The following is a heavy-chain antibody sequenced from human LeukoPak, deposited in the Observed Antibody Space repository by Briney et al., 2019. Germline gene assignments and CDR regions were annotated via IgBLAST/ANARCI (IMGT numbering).Heavy chain of an antibody. CDR1: GFTFTSSA. CDR2: IVVGSGNT. J-gene: IGHJ3*02. Sequence: GASVKVSCKASGFTFTSSAMQWVRQARGQRLEWIGWIVVGSGNTNYAQKFQERVTITRDMSTSTAYMELSSLRSEDTAVYYCAADRGIAVAGNPPGTFDIWGQGTMVTVPS. D-gene: IGHD6-19*01. CDR3: AADRGIAVAGNPPGTFDI. V-gene: IGHV1-58*02.